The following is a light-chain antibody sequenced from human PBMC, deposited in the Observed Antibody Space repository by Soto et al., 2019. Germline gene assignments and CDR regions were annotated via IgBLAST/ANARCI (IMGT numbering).Light chain of an antibody. CDR3: QHYHNWPPWT. Sequence: EIVMTQSPATLSVSPGERATLSCRASQSISINLAWYQQKPGQAPRLLIYGASTRATGIPARFSGSGSGTEFTLTISSLQSEDFAGYYCQHYHNWPPWTFGQGTKVEIK. CDR1: QSISIN. J-gene: IGKJ1*01. CDR2: GAS. V-gene: IGKV3-15*01.